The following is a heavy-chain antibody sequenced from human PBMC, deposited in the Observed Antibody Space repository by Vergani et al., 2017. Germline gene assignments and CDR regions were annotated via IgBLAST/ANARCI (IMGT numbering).Heavy chain of an antibody. CDR3: ARDGQVSPYIGGMDV. CDR2: INPSGGST. V-gene: IGHV1-46*03. Sequence: QVPVVQSGAEVKKPGASVKVSCKASGYTFTSYYMHWVRQAPGQGLEWMGIINPSGGSTTYAQKFQGRVTMTRDTSTSTVYMELSSLRSEDTAVYYCARDGQVSPYIGGMDVWGQGTTVTVSS. D-gene: IGHD2-15*01. CDR1: GYTFTSYY. J-gene: IGHJ6*02.